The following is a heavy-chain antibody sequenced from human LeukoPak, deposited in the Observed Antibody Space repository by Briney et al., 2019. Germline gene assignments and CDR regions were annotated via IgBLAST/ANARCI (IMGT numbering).Heavy chain of an antibody. CDR1: GFTFSDYY. CDR2: ISSSSSYT. Sequence: GGSLRLSCAASGFTFSDYYMSWIRQAPGKGLEWVSYISSSSSYTNYADSVKGRFTISRDNAKNSLYLQMNSLRADDTAVYYCARVFSIAAAGTYDYWGQGAMVTVSS. CDR3: ARVFSIAAAGTYDY. D-gene: IGHD6-13*01. V-gene: IGHV3-11*05. J-gene: IGHJ4*02.